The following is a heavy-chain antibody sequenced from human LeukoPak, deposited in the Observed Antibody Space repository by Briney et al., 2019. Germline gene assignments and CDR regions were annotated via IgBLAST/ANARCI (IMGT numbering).Heavy chain of an antibody. V-gene: IGHV3-23*01. CDR1: GFTFSNYL. CDR2: ISHSGSSI. Sequence: GGSLRLSCVASGFTFSNYLMNWVRQAPGKGLEWVSGISHSGSSIYYADSVKGRFTISRDNSKNTLYLQMNSLRAEDTAVYYCAKDGRHDAFDIWGQGTMVTVSS. J-gene: IGHJ3*02. D-gene: IGHD3/OR15-3a*01. CDR3: AKDGRHDAFDI.